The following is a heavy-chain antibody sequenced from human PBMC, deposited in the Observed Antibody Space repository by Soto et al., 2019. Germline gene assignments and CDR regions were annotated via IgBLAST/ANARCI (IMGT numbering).Heavy chain of an antibody. CDR3: ATDGGRRWLQFENYYYGMDV. D-gene: IGHD5-12*01. CDR1: GYTLTELS. J-gene: IGHJ6*02. V-gene: IGHV1-24*01. CDR2: FDPEDGET. Sequence: ASEKVSCKVSGYTLTELSMHWVRQAPGKGLEWMGGFDPEDGETIYAQKFQGRVTMTEDTSTDTACMELSSLRSEDTAVYYCATDGGRRWLQFENYYYGMDVWGQGTTVTVSS.